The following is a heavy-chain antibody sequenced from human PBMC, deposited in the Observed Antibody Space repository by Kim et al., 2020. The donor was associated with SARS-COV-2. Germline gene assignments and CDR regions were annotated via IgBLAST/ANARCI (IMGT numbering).Heavy chain of an antibody. D-gene: IGHD7-27*01. V-gene: IGHV7-4-1*02. Sequence: AQGFTGRFVFSLDTSVSTAYLQISSLKAEDTAVYYCARDWGTGAYYYFDYWGQGTLVTVSS. CDR3: ARDWGTGAYYYFDY. J-gene: IGHJ4*02.